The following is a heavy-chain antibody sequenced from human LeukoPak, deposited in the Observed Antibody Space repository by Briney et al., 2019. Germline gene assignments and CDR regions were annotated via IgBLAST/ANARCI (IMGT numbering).Heavy chain of an antibody. V-gene: IGHV4-4*02. CDR3: ARGLGDPNVFDI. J-gene: IGHJ3*02. CDR2: ADDSGLT. D-gene: IGHD1-26*01. Sequence: SETLSLTCPVSGVSLRSINWWTWVRQPPGKGLEWTGEADDSGLTNYNPSLGSRVIISVDKAKKDFSLKLTSVTAADTAVYYCARGLGDPNVFDIWGQGRMVTVSS. CDR1: GVSLRSINW.